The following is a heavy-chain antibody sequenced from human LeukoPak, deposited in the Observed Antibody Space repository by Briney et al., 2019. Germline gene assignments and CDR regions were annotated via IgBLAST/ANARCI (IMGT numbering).Heavy chain of an antibody. J-gene: IGHJ5*01. V-gene: IGHV4-61*02. CDR1: GGSISSGSYY. CDR2: IYTSGST. Sequence: SETLSLTCTVSGGSISSGSYYWSWIRQPAGKGLEWTGRIYTSGSTNYNPSLKSRVTISVDTSKIHFSLKLSSVTAADTAVYYCARDPDSSGQGTLVTVSS. CDR3: ARDPDS.